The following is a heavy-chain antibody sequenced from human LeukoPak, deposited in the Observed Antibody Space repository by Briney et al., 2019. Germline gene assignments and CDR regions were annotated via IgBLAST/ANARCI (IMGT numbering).Heavy chain of an antibody. CDR3: AAYCSSTSCLENAFDI. Sequence: PGGSLRLSCAASGFTFSSSAMSWVRQAPGKGLEWVSTISGSGGSTYYADSVKGRFTISRDNSKNTLYLQMNSLRAEDTAVYYCAAYCSSTSCLENAFDIWGQGTMVTVSS. V-gene: IGHV3-23*01. CDR1: GFTFSSSA. J-gene: IGHJ3*02. D-gene: IGHD2-2*01. CDR2: ISGSGGST.